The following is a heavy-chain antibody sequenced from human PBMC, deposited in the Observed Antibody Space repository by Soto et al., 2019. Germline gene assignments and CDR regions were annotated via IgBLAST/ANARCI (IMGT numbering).Heavy chain of an antibody. CDR1: GFTVSSNY. J-gene: IGHJ4*02. D-gene: IGHD1-1*01. Sequence: PGGSLRLSCGASGFTVSSNYMTWVRQAPGNGLEWVSLIYSGGDRYYADSVKGRFTVSRDNSKNTVYLQMNSLRVEDTAVYYCAKGNLEGLHYWGQGTLVTVSS. CDR2: IYSGGDR. CDR3: AKGNLEGLHY. V-gene: IGHV3-53*01.